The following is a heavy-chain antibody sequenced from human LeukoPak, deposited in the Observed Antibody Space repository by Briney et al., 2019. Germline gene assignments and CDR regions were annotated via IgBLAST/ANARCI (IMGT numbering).Heavy chain of an antibody. CDR3: ARPLDGASKNYFDY. CDR2: IKQDGSEK. J-gene: IGHJ4*02. D-gene: IGHD3-10*01. V-gene: IGHV3-7*01. CDR1: GFTFSSYW. Sequence: GGSLRLSCAASGFTFSSYWMSWVRQAPGKGREWVANIKQDGSEKYYVDSVKGRVTISRDNAKNSLYLQMNSLRAEDTAVYYCARPLDGASKNYFDYWGQGTLVTVSS.